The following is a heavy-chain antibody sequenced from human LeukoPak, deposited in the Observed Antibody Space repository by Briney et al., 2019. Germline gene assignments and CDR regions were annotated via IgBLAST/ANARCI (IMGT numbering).Heavy chain of an antibody. Sequence: SETLSLTCTVSGGSISSSSYYWGWIRQPPGTGLEWIGSIYYSGSTYYNPSLKSRVTISVDTSKNQFSLKLSSVTAADTAVYYCARLALYDQAYYYYYGMDVWGQGTTVTVSS. CDR3: ARLALYDQAYYYYYGMDV. CDR1: GGSISSSSYY. V-gene: IGHV4-39*01. CDR2: IYYSGST. D-gene: IGHD2-2*02. J-gene: IGHJ6*02.